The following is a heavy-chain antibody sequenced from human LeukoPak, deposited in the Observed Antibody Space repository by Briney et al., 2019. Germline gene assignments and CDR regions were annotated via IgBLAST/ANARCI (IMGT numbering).Heavy chain of an antibody. CDR1: GFTFSDHY. Sequence: PGGSLRLSCAASGFTFSDHYMDWVRQPPGKGLEWVGRTRNKANSYTTEYAASVKGRFTISRDDSKNSLYLQMNSLKTEGTAVYYCASMVRGVDYWGQGTLVTVSS. V-gene: IGHV3-72*01. CDR3: ASMVRGVDY. J-gene: IGHJ4*02. D-gene: IGHD3-10*01. CDR2: TRNKANSYTT.